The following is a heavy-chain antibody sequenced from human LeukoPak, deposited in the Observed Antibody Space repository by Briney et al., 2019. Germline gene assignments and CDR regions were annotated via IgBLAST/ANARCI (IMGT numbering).Heavy chain of an antibody. CDR3: VRGNYDNRGYSNAFDI. J-gene: IGHJ3*02. CDR1: GASISSSY. V-gene: IGHV4-59*01. Sequence: PSETLPLTCTVSGASISSSYWSWVRQPPGKRLEWIGFIYYNGNTNSNPSLKSRVTISVDTSKNQFSLKLTSVTAADTAVYYCVRGNYDNRGYSNAFDIWGQGAMVTVSS. CDR2: IYYNGNT. D-gene: IGHD3-22*01.